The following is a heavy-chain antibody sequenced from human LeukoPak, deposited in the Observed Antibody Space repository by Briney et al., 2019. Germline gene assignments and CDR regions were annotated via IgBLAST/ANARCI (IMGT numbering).Heavy chain of an antibody. V-gene: IGHV3-11*04. Sequence: PGGSLRLSCAAPGFTFSDYYMSWIRQAPGKGLEWVSYISSSGSTIYYADSVKGRFTISRDNAKNSLYLQMNSLRAEDTAVYYCAREGEAAAGRRYYYGMDVWGQGTTVTVSS. J-gene: IGHJ6*02. D-gene: IGHD6-13*01. CDR2: ISSSGSTI. CDR3: AREGEAAAGRRYYYGMDV. CDR1: GFTFSDYY.